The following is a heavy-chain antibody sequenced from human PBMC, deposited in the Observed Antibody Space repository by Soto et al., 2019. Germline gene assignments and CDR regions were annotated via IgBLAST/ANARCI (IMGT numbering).Heavy chain of an antibody. V-gene: IGHV3-30-3*01. J-gene: IGHJ4*02. CDR3: ARPTLWSGYYTPHFDY. D-gene: IGHD3-3*01. CDR1: GCTFSSHA. Sequence: GGSLRLSWAASGCTFSSHAMRWVRQAPGKGLEWVAVISYDGSNKYYADSVKGRFTISRDNSKNTLYLQMNSLRAEDTAVYYCARPTLWSGYYTPHFDYWGQGTLVTVSS. CDR2: ISYDGSNK.